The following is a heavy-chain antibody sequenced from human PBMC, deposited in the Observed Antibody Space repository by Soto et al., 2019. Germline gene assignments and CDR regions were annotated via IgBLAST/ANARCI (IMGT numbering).Heavy chain of an antibody. CDR3: AHRPSTYYDFWSGYFFDY. V-gene: IGHV2-5*01. CDR1: GFSLSTSGVG. CDR2: IYWNDDN. J-gene: IGHJ4*02. D-gene: IGHD3-3*01. Sequence: QITLKESGPTLVKPTQTLTLTCTFSGFSLSTSGVGVGLIRQPPGKALQWRALIYWNDDNRYSPSLNSRLTITKDTSKTQVVLTMNNMDPADPATYYCAHRPSTYYDFWSGYFFDYWGQGPLVTVSS.